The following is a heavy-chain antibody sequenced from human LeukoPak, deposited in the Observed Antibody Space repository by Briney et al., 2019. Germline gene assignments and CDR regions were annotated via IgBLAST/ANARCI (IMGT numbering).Heavy chain of an antibody. CDR1: GFTFSSYG. Sequence: GGSLRLSCAASGFTFSSYGMHWVRQAPGKGLEWVAVIWYDGSNKYYADSVKGRFTTSRDNSKNTLYLQMNSLRAEDTAVYYCAKVFSDCSGGSCYWSEFDYWGQGTLVTVSS. D-gene: IGHD2-15*01. CDR2: IWYDGSNK. J-gene: IGHJ4*02. V-gene: IGHV3-33*06. CDR3: AKVFSDCSGGSCYWSEFDY.